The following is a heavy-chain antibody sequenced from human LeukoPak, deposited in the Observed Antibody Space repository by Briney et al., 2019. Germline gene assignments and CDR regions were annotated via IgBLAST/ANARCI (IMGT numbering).Heavy chain of an antibody. CDR1: GGSFSGYY. CDR2: INHSRST. V-gene: IGHV4-34*01. J-gene: IGHJ4*02. Sequence: SETLSLTCAVYGGSFSGYYWSWIRQPPGKGLEWIGEINHSRSTNYNPSLKSRVTISVDTSKNQFSLKLSSVTAADTAVYYCARRDDYGDYWGQGTLVTVSS. CDR3: ARRDDYGDY.